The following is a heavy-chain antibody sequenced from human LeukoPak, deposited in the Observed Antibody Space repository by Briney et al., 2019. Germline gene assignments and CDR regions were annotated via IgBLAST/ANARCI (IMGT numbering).Heavy chain of an antibody. CDR1: GFTFSSYW. D-gene: IGHD3-22*01. V-gene: IGHV3-66*01. Sequence: PGGSLRLSCAASGFTFSSYWMSWVRQAPGKGLEWVSVIYSGGSTYYADSVKGRFTISRDNSKNTLYLQMNSLRAEDTAVYYCARIRLDSSGYPDYWGQGTLVTVSS. CDR2: IYSGGST. J-gene: IGHJ4*02. CDR3: ARIRLDSSGYPDY.